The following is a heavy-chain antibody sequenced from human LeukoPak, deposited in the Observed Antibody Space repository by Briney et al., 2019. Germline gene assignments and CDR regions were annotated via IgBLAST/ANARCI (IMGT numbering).Heavy chain of an antibody. J-gene: IGHJ6*02. CDR2: ISSSSSYI. CDR3: ARAGGYCSSTSCYPWDYGMDV. Sequence: GSLRLSCAASGFTFSSYWMHWVRQAPGRGLVWVSSISSSSSYIYYADSVKGRFTISRDNAKNSLYLQMNSLRAEDTAVYYCARAGGYCSSTSCYPWDYGMDVWGQGTTVTVSS. D-gene: IGHD2-2*01. V-gene: IGHV3-21*01. CDR1: GFTFSSYW.